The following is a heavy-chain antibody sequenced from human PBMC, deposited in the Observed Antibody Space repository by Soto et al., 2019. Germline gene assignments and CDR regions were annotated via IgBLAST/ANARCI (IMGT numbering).Heavy chain of an antibody. Sequence: EVQLLESGGGLVQPGGSLRLSCAASGFTFSSYAMSWVRQAPGKGLEWVSAISGSGGSTYYADSVKGRFTISRDNSKNTLYLQMNSLRAEDTAVYYCAKDPFQPQYYDFWSGYYGGAYYFDYWGQGTLVTVSS. CDR3: AKDPFQPQYYDFWSGYYGGAYYFDY. V-gene: IGHV3-23*01. D-gene: IGHD3-3*01. CDR1: GFTFSSYA. CDR2: ISGSGGST. J-gene: IGHJ4*02.